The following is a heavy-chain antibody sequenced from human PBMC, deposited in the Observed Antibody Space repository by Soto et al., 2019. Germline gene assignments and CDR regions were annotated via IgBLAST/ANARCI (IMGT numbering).Heavy chain of an antibody. Sequence: QLQLQESGPGLVKPSETLSLTCTVSGGSISSSSYYWGWIRQPPGKGLEWIGSIYYSGSTYYNPSLKSRVTISVDTSKTQFSLKLSSVTAADTAVYYCARSVKDSSWYPFDYWGQGTLVTVSS. CDR2: IYYSGST. V-gene: IGHV4-39*01. J-gene: IGHJ4*02. CDR1: GGSISSSSYY. D-gene: IGHD6-13*01. CDR3: ARSVKDSSWYPFDY.